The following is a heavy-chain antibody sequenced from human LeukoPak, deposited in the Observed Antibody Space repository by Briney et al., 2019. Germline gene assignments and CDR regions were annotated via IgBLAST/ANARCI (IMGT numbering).Heavy chain of an antibody. D-gene: IGHD5-24*01. CDR2: IIPIFGTA. CDR1: GGTFSSYA. J-gene: IGHJ4*02. V-gene: IGHV1-69*01. Sequence: GALVKVSCKASGGTFSSYAISWVRQAPGQGLEWMGGIIPIFGTANYAQKFQGRVTITADESTSTAYMELSSLRSEDTAVYYCASGRDGYNGFDYWGQGTLVTVSS. CDR3: ASGRDGYNGFDY.